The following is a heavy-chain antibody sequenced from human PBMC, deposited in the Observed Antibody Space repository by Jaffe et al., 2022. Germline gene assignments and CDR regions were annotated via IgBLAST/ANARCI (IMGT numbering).Heavy chain of an antibody. CDR1: EYRFTGFW. CDR2: IYPGDSDI. D-gene: IGHD3-10*01. V-gene: IGHV5-51*03. J-gene: IGHJ4*02. CDR3: VRTDTSGSYYFDV. Sequence: EVQLEQSGAEVKRAGESLKISCKGSEYRFTGFWIGWVRQMPGKGLEWMGFIYPGDSDIRYNPSFQGQVTISADKSISTAYLEWSSLRASDTAMYYCVRTDTSGSYYFDVWGQGTLLTVSS.